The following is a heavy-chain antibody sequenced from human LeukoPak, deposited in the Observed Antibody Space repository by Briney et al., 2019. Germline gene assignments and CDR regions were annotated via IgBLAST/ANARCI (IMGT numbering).Heavy chain of an antibody. CDR3: AAGVANYYDSSGYYA. CDR2: ISAYNGNT. V-gene: IGHV1-18*01. J-gene: IGHJ4*02. CDR1: GYTFTSYD. Sequence: ASVKVSCKASGYTFTSYDISWVRQAPGQGLEWMGWISAYNGNTNYAQKLQGRVTMTTDTSTSTAYMELRSLRSDDTAVYYCAAGVANYYDSSGYYAWGQGTLVTVSS. D-gene: IGHD3-22*01.